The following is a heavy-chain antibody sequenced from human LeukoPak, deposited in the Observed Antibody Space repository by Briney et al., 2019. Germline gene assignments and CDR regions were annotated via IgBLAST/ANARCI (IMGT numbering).Heavy chain of an antibody. J-gene: IGHJ4*02. D-gene: IGHD3-10*01. CDR3: ASPYYYGSGSRIFDY. CDR2: IYYSGST. V-gene: IGHV4-39*01. CDR1: GGSISSSSYY. Sequence: SETLSLTCTVSGGSISSSSYYWGWIRQPPGKGLEWIGSIYYSGSTYYNPSLKSRVTISVDTSKNQFSLKLSSVTAADTAVYYCASPYYYGSGSRIFDYWGQGILVTVSS.